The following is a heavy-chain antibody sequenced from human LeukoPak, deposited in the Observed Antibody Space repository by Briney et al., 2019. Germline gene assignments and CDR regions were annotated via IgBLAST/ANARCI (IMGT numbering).Heavy chain of an antibody. CDR1: GFTFSGYW. CDR2: IKQDGSDK. D-gene: IGHD1-1*01. J-gene: IGHJ4*02. Sequence: GGSLRLSCAGSGFTFSGYWMSWVRQAPGKGLEWVANIKQDGSDKYYVDSVKGRFTISTDNAKNSLSLQMNSLRAEDTGVYYCTRNEVWGQGTLVTVSS. V-gene: IGHV3-7*01. CDR3: TRNEV.